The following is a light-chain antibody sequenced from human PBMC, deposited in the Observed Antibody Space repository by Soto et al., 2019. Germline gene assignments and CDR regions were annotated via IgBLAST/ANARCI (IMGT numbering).Light chain of an antibody. Sequence: QSALTQPASVSGSPGQSITISCTGTSSDVVSYNLVSWYQQHPGKAPKLMIYEGSKWPSGVSNRFSGSKSGNTASLTISGLQAEDEADYYCCSYAGSSTFVFGTGTKVTVL. J-gene: IGLJ1*01. V-gene: IGLV2-23*01. CDR1: SSDVVSYNL. CDR2: EGS. CDR3: CSYAGSSTFV.